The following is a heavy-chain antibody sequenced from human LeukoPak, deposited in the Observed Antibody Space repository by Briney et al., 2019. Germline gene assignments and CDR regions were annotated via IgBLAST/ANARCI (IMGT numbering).Heavy chain of an antibody. CDR2: INHSGST. J-gene: IGHJ4*02. D-gene: IGHD4-17*01. V-gene: IGHV4-34*01. Sequence: SETLSLTCTVSGGSISSYYWSWIRQPPGKGLEWIGEINHSGSTNYNPSLKSRVTISVDTSKNQFSLKLSSVTAADTAVYYCARGPVTTFDFDYWGQGTLVTVSS. CDR1: GGSISSYY. CDR3: ARGPVTTFDFDY.